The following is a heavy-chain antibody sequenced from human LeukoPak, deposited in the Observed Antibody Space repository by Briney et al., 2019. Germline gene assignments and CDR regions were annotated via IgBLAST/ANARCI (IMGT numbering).Heavy chain of an antibody. CDR2: IYHSGNT. V-gene: IGHV4-38-2*01. CDR3: ATLSTIAAAGTGEGGAFDI. CDR1: GYSISSGYY. J-gene: IGHJ3*02. D-gene: IGHD6-13*01. Sequence: SETLSLTCAVSGYSISSGYYWGWIRQPPGKGVEWIGSIYHSGNTYYNPSLKSRVTISVDTSKNQFSLKLSSVTAADTAEYYCATLSTIAAAGTGEGGAFDIWGQGTMVTVSS.